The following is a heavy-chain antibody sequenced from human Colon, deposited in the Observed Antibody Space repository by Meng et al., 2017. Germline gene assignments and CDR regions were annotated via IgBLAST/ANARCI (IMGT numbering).Heavy chain of an antibody. V-gene: IGHV4-31*03. D-gene: IGHD2-8*02. Sequence: QVRPHESGPGLVKPLQTLSLTCISPGLSIVTTGDYWTWIRQRPGTGLEWIGKIFYTGTAHYNPSLKTRAAMSVDRSKNQFSLKLSSVTAADTAVYYCARADCTAGICYQFDNWGQGTLVTVSS. CDR3: ARADCTAGICYQFDN. J-gene: IGHJ4*02. CDR1: GLSIVTTGDY. CDR2: IFYTGTA.